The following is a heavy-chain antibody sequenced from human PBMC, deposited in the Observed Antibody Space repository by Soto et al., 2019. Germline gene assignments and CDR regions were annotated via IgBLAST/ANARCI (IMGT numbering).Heavy chain of an antibody. CDR1: GGSISSSSYY. D-gene: IGHD6-13*01. V-gene: IGHV4-39*01. CDR3: ASVGADLGAAAGTTDY. Sequence: QLQLQESGPGLVKPSETLSLTCTVSGGSISSSSYYWGWIRQPPGKGLEWIGSIYYSGSTYYNPSLKSRVTISVDTSKNQFSLKLSSVTAADTAVYYCASVGADLGAAAGTTDYWGQGTLVTVSS. CDR2: IYYSGST. J-gene: IGHJ4*02.